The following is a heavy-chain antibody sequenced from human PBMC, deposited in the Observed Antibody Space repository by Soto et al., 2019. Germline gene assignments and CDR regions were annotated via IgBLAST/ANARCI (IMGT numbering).Heavy chain of an antibody. D-gene: IGHD2-2*01. CDR3: AREEDDIVVVPAAPFDY. J-gene: IGHJ4*02. CDR2: IIPILGIA. CDR1: GGTFSSYT. Sequence: SVKVSCKASGGTFSSYTISWVRQAPGQGLEWMGRIIPILGIANYAQKFQGRVTITADKSTSTAYMELSSLRSEDTAVYYCAREEDDIVVVPAAPFDYWGQGTLVTVSS. V-gene: IGHV1-69*04.